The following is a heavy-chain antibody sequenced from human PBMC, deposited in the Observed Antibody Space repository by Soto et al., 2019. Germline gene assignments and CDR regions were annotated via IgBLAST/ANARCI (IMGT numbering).Heavy chain of an antibody. V-gene: IGHV3-30*18. CDR1: GFTFSSYG. J-gene: IGHJ4*02. D-gene: IGHD3-3*01. Sequence: LRLSCAASGFTFSSYGMHWVRQAPGKGLEWVAVISYDGSNKYYADSVEGRFTISRDNSKNTLYLQVNSLRAEDTAVYYCAKSSGFWSGYCDYWGQGTLVTVSS. CDR3: AKSSGFWSGYCDY. CDR2: ISYDGSNK.